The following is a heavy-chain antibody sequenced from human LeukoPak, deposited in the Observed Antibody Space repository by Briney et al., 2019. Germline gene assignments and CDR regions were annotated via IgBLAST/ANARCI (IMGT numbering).Heavy chain of an antibody. V-gene: IGHV4-39*07. CDR1: GGSISSSSYY. J-gene: IGHJ4*02. Sequence: SETLSLTCTVSGGSISSSSYYWGWILQPPGKGLEWIGSVYYSGSTYYNPSLKSRVTISVDTSKNRFSLKLSSVTAADTAVYYCARSGVDTAMVFYWGRGTLVTVSS. D-gene: IGHD5-18*01. CDR3: ARSGVDTAMVFY. CDR2: VYYSGST.